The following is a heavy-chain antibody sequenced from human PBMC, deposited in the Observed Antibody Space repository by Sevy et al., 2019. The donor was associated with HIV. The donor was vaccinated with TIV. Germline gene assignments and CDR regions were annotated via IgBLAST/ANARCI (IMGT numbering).Heavy chain of an antibody. CDR1: GFTFSSYS. CDR2: ISSSSSYI. CDR3: ARAMGVATKDLNDY. J-gene: IGHJ4*02. D-gene: IGHD5-12*01. Sequence: GGSLRLSCAASGFTFSSYSMNWVRQAPGKGLEWVSSISSSSSYIYYADSVKGRFTISRDNAKNSLYLQMNSLRAEDTAVYYCARAMGVATKDLNDYWGQGTLVTVSS. V-gene: IGHV3-21*01.